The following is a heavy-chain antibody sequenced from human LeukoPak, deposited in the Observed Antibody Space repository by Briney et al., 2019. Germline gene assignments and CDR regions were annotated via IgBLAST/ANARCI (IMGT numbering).Heavy chain of an antibody. Sequence: ASVKVSCKASGYTFTSYYMHWVRQAPGQGLEWMGIINPSGGSTSYAQKFQGRVTMTRDTSTSTVYMELRSLRFDDTAVYYCARDEDSSGWWGRITDYWGQGTLVTVSS. D-gene: IGHD6-19*01. CDR2: INPSGGST. J-gene: IGHJ4*02. V-gene: IGHV1-46*01. CDR1: GYTFTSYY. CDR3: ARDEDSSGWWGRITDY.